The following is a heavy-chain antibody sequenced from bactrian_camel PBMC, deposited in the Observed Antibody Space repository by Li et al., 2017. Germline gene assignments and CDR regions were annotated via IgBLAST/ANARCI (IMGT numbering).Heavy chain of an antibody. V-gene: IGHV3S31*01. J-gene: IGHJ4*01. CDR1: GHHFINNC. CDR2: LSTLTLTT. CDR3: AASHSLNT. Sequence: VQLVESGGGSVQAGGSLRLSCSGSGHHFINNCVTWFRQAPEKEREGVAGLSTLTLTTYYADSVKGRFTISKDNAENSLFLQMSNLKPEDTAMYYCAASHSLNTGARGP.